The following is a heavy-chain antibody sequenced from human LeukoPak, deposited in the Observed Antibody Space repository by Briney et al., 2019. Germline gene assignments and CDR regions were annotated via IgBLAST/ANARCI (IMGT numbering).Heavy chain of an antibody. CDR1: GGSVSNYY. Sequence: SETLSLTCTVSGGSVSNYYWSWIRQSPGKGLEWIGYIYYTETSYNPSLKSRVTISVDTSKNQFSLKLSSVTAADTAVYYCARESGGWFDPWGQGTLVTVSS. J-gene: IGHJ5*02. CDR2: IYYTET. D-gene: IGHD2-15*01. CDR3: ARESGGWFDP. V-gene: IGHV4-59*02.